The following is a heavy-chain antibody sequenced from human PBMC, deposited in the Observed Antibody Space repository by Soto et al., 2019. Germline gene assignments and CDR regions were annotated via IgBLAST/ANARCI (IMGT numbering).Heavy chain of an antibody. J-gene: IGHJ6*02. Sequence: PGGSLRLSCTASGFAFSGYTMYWVRQAPGKGLEWVSSITSASAYIHYADSVKGRFTISRYNAKNSFFLQMSFLIAEDRVLYYCLRGGYCRAGRCDEAYGMVDWGQGTTVTVSS. D-gene: IGHD2-15*01. CDR1: GFAFSGYT. CDR2: ITSASAYI. V-gene: IGHV3-21*01. CDR3: LRGGYCRAGRCDEAYGMVD.